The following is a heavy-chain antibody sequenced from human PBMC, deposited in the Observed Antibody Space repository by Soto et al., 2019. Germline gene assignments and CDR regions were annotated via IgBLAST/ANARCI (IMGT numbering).Heavy chain of an antibody. J-gene: IGHJ6*02. D-gene: IGHD6-19*01. CDR3: AKDLGHSSGWGYCYYYGMDV. Sequence: GGSLRLSCAASGFTFSSYAMSWVRQAPGKGLEWVSAISGSGGSTYYADSVKGRFTISRDNSKNTLYLQMNSLRAEDTAVYYCAKDLGHSSGWGYCYYYGMDVWGQGTTVTVSS. V-gene: IGHV3-23*01. CDR2: ISGSGGST. CDR1: GFTFSSYA.